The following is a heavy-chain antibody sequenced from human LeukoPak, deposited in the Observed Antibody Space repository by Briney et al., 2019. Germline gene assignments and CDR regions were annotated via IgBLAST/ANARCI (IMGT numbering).Heavy chain of an antibody. CDR2: MNPNSGNT. CDR1: GYTFTSYD. D-gene: IGHD3-22*01. Sequence: GASVKVSCKASGYTFTSYDINWVRQATGQGLEWMGWMNPNSGNTGYAQKFQGRVTMTEDTSTDTAYMELSSLRSEDTAVYYCATDGIAFIDYDSSGSYYFDYWGQGTLVTVSS. V-gene: IGHV1-8*02. J-gene: IGHJ4*02. CDR3: ATDGIAFIDYDSSGSYYFDY.